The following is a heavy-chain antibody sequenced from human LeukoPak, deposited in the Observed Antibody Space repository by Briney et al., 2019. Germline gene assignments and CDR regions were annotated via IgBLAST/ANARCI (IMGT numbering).Heavy chain of an antibody. D-gene: IGHD3-10*01. V-gene: IGHV3-30*03. CDR2: ISYNANNK. Sequence: PGRSLRLSCAASGFTFSSYGMHWVRQAPGKGLEWVAAISYNANNKFYADSVKGRFIISRDKSKNTLYLQMNSLKPTDTAIYYCVRDPEGIDMLRGVILGWFDPWGQGTLVTVSS. CDR3: VRDPEGIDMLRGVILGWFDP. CDR1: GFTFSSYG. J-gene: IGHJ5*02.